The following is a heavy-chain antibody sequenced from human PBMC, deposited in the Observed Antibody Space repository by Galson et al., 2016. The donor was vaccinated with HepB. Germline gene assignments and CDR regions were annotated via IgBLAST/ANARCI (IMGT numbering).Heavy chain of an antibody. CDR3: ARDSFDILTGYYSRFFDC. Sequence: SLRLSCAASGFTFTSSTLHWVRQAPGKGPEWVAVISYDGSNIYYADSVKGRFTISRDNSKNTLYLQMNSLRAEDTAVYYCARDSFDILTGYYSRFFDCWGLGTLVTASS. J-gene: IGHJ4*02. V-gene: IGHV3-30*04. CDR2: ISYDGSNI. CDR1: GFTFTSST. D-gene: IGHD3-9*01.